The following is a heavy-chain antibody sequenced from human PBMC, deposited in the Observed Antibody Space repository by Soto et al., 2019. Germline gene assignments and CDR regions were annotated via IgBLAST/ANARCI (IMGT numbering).Heavy chain of an antibody. V-gene: IGHV1-18*01. Sequence: QVPLVQSGAEVKKPGASVKVSCKASGYTFTSYGISWVRQAPGQGLEWMGWISAYNGNTNYAQKLQGRVTMTTDTSTSTAYMELRSLRSDDTAVYYCARVEKVHLGELPYSMDVWGKGTTVTVSS. CDR2: ISAYNGNT. J-gene: IGHJ6*04. CDR1: GYTFTSYG. CDR3: ARVEKVHLGELPYSMDV. D-gene: IGHD3-16*01.